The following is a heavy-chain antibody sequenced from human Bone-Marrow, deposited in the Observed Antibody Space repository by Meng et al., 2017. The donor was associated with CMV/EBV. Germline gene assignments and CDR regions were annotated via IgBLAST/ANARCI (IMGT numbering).Heavy chain of an antibody. CDR1: GGSFSGSRYY. CDR2: VYYSGST. V-gene: IGHV4-39*07. D-gene: IGHD3-10*01. CDR3: ARHEIGGGTMVRGVITWFDP. Sequence: SETLSLTCTVSGGSFSGSRYYWGWIRQPPGKGLEWIGSVYYSGSTYYNPSLKSRVTISVDTSKNQFSLKLSSVTAADTAVYYCARHEIGGGTMVRGVITWFDPWGQGTLVTVSS. J-gene: IGHJ5*02.